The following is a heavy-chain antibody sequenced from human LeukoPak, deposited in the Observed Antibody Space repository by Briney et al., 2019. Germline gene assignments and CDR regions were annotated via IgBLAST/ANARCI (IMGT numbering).Heavy chain of an antibody. Sequence: LRLSCAASGFTFSNYWMSWVRQPPGEGLEWIGYIYYSGSTSYNPSLKSRLTISVDTSNNQFSLKLSSVTAADTAVYYCARDLNSRGYYYHFDYWGQGTLVTVSS. J-gene: IGHJ4*02. V-gene: IGHV4-30-4*08. CDR2: IYYSGST. D-gene: IGHD3-22*01. CDR3: ARDLNSRGYYYHFDY. CDR1: GFTFSNYW.